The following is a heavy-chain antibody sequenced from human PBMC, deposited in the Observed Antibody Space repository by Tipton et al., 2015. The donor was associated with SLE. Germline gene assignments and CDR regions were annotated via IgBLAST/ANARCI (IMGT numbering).Heavy chain of an antibody. CDR1: GFTFSDYY. J-gene: IGHJ4*02. Sequence: SLRLSCAASGFTFSDYYMSWIRQAPGKGLEWVSYISSSGSTIYYADSVKGRFTISRDNAKNSLYLQMNSLRAEDTAVYCCARDGDEQQLVYFDYWGQGTLVTVSS. D-gene: IGHD6-13*01. CDR3: ARDGDEQQLVYFDY. V-gene: IGHV3-11*01. CDR2: ISSSGSTI.